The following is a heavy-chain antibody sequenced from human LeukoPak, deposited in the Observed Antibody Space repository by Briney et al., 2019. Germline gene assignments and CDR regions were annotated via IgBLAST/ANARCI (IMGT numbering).Heavy chain of an antibody. Sequence: GGSLRLSCAASGLXVSSNYISWIRQAPGEGLEWVSSLYSDGSTYYADSVKGRFTISRDNSKNTLYLQMNSLRAEDTAVYYCAKNLYCTNGVCYDGMDVWGQGTTVTVSS. CDR1: GLXVSSNY. J-gene: IGHJ6*02. CDR2: LYSDGST. D-gene: IGHD2-8*01. CDR3: AKNLYCTNGVCYDGMDV. V-gene: IGHV3-53*01.